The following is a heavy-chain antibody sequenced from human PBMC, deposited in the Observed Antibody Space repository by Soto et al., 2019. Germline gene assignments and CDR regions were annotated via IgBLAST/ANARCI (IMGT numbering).Heavy chain of an antibody. Sequence: EVQLVESGGGLVQPGGSLRLSCAASGFSLTSYSMNWVRQAPGKGLQWVAYISGSGSTKKYADSVKGRFTISSDNAENSVYLQMNSLGDEDTAVYYCARGAGYGDYGGYWGQGTLVTVSS. J-gene: IGHJ4*02. V-gene: IGHV3-48*02. CDR1: GFSLTSYS. CDR2: ISGSGSTK. D-gene: IGHD4-17*01. CDR3: ARGAGYGDYGGY.